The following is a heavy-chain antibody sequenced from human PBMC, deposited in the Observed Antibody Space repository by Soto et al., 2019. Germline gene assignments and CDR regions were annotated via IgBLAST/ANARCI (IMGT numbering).Heavy chain of an antibody. CDR1: GFTFSNYA. CDR3: AASYCSGGSCYSSSHYYYYYMNV. CDR2: ISGSGGTT. Sequence: VQLLESGGGLVQPGGSLRLSCEASGFTFSNYAMSWVRQAPGKGLEWVSDISGSGGTTYYADSDKGRFTISRDNSMISLYLQMNSLRAEDTAVYYCAASYCSGGSCYSSSHYYYYYMNVWGKGTTVTVSS. V-gene: IGHV3-23*01. D-gene: IGHD2-15*01. J-gene: IGHJ6*03.